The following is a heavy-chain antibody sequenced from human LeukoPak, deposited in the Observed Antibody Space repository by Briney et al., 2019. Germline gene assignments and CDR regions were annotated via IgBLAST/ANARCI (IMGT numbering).Heavy chain of an antibody. D-gene: IGHD1-26*01. CDR2: IYYSGST. Sequence: SETLSLTCTVSGGSISSYYWSWIRQPPGKGLEWIGYIYYSGSTNYNPSLKSRVTISVDTSKNQFSLKLSSVTAADTAVYYCARSRGFDGWELAFDCWGQGTLVTVSS. V-gene: IGHV4-59*01. J-gene: IGHJ4*02. CDR3: ARSRGFDGWELAFDC. CDR1: GGSISSYY.